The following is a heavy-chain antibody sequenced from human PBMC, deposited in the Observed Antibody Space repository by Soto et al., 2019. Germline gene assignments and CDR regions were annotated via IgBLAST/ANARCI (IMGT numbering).Heavy chain of an antibody. D-gene: IGHD5-18*01. J-gene: IGHJ4*02. V-gene: IGHV3-30*18. CDR3: AKGGYSYGYDY. CDR1: GFTFSSYG. CDR2: ISYEGSNK. Sequence: GGSLRLSCAASGFTFSSYGMHWVRQAPGKGLEWEAVISYEGSNKYYADSVKGRFTISRDNSKNTLYLQMNSLRAEDTAVYYCAKGGYSYGYDYWGQGTLVTVSS.